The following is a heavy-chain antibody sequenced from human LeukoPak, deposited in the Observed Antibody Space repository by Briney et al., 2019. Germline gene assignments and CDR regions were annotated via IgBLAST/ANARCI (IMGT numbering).Heavy chain of an antibody. CDR3: ARGYCSGGSCYSYYYYNYMDV. Sequence: GTLRLSCAASGFTFSDYGMSWVRQPPGKGLEWIGFVYYTGSTNYSPSLKSRVTISVDTSKNQFSLKLRSVTAADTAVYYCARGYCSGGSCYSYYYYNYMDVWGKGTTVTVSS. J-gene: IGHJ6*03. V-gene: IGHV4-59*01. D-gene: IGHD2-15*01. CDR1: GFTFSDYG. CDR2: VYYTGST.